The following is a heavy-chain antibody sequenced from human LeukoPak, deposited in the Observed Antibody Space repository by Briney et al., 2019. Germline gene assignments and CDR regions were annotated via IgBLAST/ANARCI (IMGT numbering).Heavy chain of an antibody. CDR1: GFTFSSYW. J-gene: IGHJ4*02. Sequence: GGSLRLSCAASGFTFSSYWMSWVRQAPGKGLEWVANIKQDGSEKYYVDSVKGRFTISRDNAKNSLYLQMNSLRAEDTAVYYCARDNYYDSSGYWNYWGQGTLVTVSS. V-gene: IGHV3-7*01. CDR2: IKQDGSEK. CDR3: ARDNYYDSSGYWNY. D-gene: IGHD3-22*01.